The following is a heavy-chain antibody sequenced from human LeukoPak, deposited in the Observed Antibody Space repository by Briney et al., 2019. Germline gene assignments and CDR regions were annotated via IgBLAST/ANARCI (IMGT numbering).Heavy chain of an antibody. CDR2: IYSGGST. J-gene: IGHJ4*02. V-gene: IGHV3-53*01. Sequence: GGSLRPSFAAPGFTVSSKYMSWGRPAPREGVEWVSVIYSGGSTFYADSVKGRFTISRDSSKNTLFLQMSGLRAEDTALYYCARTLKWTLVGFDYWGQGTLVTVSS. D-gene: IGHD1-26*01. CDR1: GFTVSSKY. CDR3: ARTLKWTLVGFDY.